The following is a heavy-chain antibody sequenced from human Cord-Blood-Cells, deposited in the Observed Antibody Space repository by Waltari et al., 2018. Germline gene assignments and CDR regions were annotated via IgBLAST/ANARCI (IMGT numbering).Heavy chain of an antibody. V-gene: IGHV4-34*01. CDR3: ARGGGNAASSVIDP. J-gene: IGHJ5*02. CDR2: INHSGST. D-gene: IGHD2-15*01. CDR1: GGSFSGYY. Sequence: QVQLQQWGAGLLKPSETLSLTCAVYGGSFSGYYWSWIRQPPRKGLEWIGEINHSGSTNYNPSLKSRVTISVDTSKNQFSLKLSSVTAADTAVYYCARGGGNAASSVIDPWGQGTLVTVSS.